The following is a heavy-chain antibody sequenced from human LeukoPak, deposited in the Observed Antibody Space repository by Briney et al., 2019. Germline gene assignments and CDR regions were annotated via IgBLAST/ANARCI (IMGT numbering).Heavy chain of an antibody. CDR2: MNPNSGNT. CDR3: ARDPGNDFWSGYTTWYFDL. J-gene: IGHJ2*01. V-gene: IGHV1-8*03. Sequence: ASVKVSCKASGYTLTSYDINWVRQATGQGLEWMGWMNPNSGNTGYAQKFQGRVTITADESTSTAYMELSSLRSEDTAVYYCARDPGNDFWSGYTTWYFDLWGRGTLVTVSS. CDR1: GYTLTSYD. D-gene: IGHD3-3*01.